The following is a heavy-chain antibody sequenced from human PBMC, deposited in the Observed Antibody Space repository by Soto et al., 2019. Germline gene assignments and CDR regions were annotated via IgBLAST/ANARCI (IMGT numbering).Heavy chain of an antibody. Sequence: AGGSLRLCCSASAFTFSDYAIHWVRQAPGKGLEWVAGISYEGSNKYYADSAKGRFTISRDNSKNTVYVQMNSLRVEDTAVYYCANMAAADSGWGQGNRVTVSS. V-gene: IGHV3-30-3*01. CDR2: ISYEGSNK. CDR1: AFTFSDYA. J-gene: IGHJ4*02. CDR3: ANMAAADSG. D-gene: IGHD6-13*01.